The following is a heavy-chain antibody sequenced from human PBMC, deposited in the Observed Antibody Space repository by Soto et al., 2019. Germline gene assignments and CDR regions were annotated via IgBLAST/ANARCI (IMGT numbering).Heavy chain of an antibody. J-gene: IGHJ5*02. CDR1: GGSISSYY. CDR2: IYYSGST. CDR3: ARSIDP. V-gene: IGHV4-59*12. Sequence: PWETLSLTCTVSGGSISSYYWSWIRQPPGKGLEWIGYIYYSGSTNYNPSLKSRVTISVDTSKNQFSLKLSSVTAADTAVYYCARSIDPWGQGTLVTVSS.